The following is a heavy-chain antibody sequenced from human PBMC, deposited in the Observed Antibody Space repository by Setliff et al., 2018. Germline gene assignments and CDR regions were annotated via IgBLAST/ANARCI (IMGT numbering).Heavy chain of an antibody. CDR2: IYPGDSDT. CDR3: TRHEDRNKCTSSSCYRENDAFDV. V-gene: IGHV5-51*01. J-gene: IGHJ3*01. D-gene: IGHD2-2*01. Sequence: GESLKISCKASGYIFTNYWIGWVRQMPGKGLEWMGVIYPGDSDTRYSPSFRGQVTISADKSINTAYLQWSSLKASDTAIYYCTRHEDRNKCTSSSCYRENDAFDVWGQGAMVTVS. CDR1: GYIFTNYW.